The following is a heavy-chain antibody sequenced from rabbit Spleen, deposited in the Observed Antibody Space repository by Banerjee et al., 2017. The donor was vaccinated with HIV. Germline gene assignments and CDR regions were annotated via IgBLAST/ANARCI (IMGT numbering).Heavy chain of an antibody. J-gene: IGHJ6*01. Sequence: QSLEESGGGLVKPGAALTLTCKASGFSFNSGYDMCWVRKAPGKGLEWIACINAVTGKAVYASWAKGRFTFSKPASAPVTLQMTSLTAAATATYFCARDTGTSFSSYGMDLGGPGTLVTV. CDR1: GFSFNSGYD. CDR3: ARDTGTSFSSYGMDL. CDR2: INAVTGKA. V-gene: IGHV1S40*01. D-gene: IGHD8-1*01.